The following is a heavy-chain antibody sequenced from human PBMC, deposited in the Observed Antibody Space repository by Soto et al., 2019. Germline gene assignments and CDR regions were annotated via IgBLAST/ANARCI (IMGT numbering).Heavy chain of an antibody. V-gene: IGHV4-39*01. CDR1: GASISSYNY. CDR2: IYYSGST. Sequence: TSETLSLTCTVSGASISSYNYLGWIRQPPGKGLEWIGSIYYSGSTYYTPSLKSRVTISLDTSKNQFSLKLSSVTAADTAVYYCARPKMDYDSTGYYFDYWGQGTLVTVSS. J-gene: IGHJ4*02. D-gene: IGHD3-22*01. CDR3: ARPKMDYDSTGYYFDY.